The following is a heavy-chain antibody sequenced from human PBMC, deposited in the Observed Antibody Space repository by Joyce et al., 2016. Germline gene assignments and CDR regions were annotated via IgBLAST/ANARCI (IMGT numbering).Heavy chain of an antibody. CDR1: GFSLNSTGAA. J-gene: IGHJ5*02. CDR3: AHRRPFTIVGVVPPFDP. CDR2: IYWDDDT. D-gene: IGHD3-3*01. Sequence: QITLKESGPTLVRPTQTLSLTCTFSGFSLNSTGAAVGWIRQHPGKAPEWRALIYWDDDTRYRPSLKSRLTITKDTSKNQVVLTMTTMDPADTATYYCAHRRPFTIVGVVPPFDPWGQGTLVTVSS. V-gene: IGHV2-5*02.